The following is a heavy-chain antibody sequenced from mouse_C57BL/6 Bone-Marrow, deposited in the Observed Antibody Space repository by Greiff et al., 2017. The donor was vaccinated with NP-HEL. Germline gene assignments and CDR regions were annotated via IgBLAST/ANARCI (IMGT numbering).Heavy chain of an antibody. CDR1: GFSLTSYG. J-gene: IGHJ4*01. D-gene: IGHD1-1*01. Sequence: QVQLKQSGPGLVQPSQSLSITCTVSGFSLTSYGVHWVRQSPGKGLEWLGVIWRGGSTDYNAAFMSRLSITKDNSKSQVFFKMNSLQADDTAIYYCATYYYGSSSYYYAMDYWGQGTSVTVSS. V-gene: IGHV2-5*01. CDR2: IWRGGST. CDR3: ATYYYGSSSYYYAMDY.